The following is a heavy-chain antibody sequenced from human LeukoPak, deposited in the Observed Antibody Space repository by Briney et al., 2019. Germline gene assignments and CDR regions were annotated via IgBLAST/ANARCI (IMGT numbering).Heavy chain of an antibody. CDR1: GGSISSSNW. CDR3: ARDRVSMVREGYSDY. J-gene: IGHJ4*02. D-gene: IGHD3-10*01. V-gene: IGHV4-4*02. CDR2: IYHSGST. Sequence: SGTLSLTCAVSGGSISSSNWWSWVRQPPGKGLEWIGEIYHSGSTNYNPSLKSRVTISVDTSKNQFALKLSSVTAADTAVYYCARDRVSMVREGYSDYWGQGTLVTVSS.